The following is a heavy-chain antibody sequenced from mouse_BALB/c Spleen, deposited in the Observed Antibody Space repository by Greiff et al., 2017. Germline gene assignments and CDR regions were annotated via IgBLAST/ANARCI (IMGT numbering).Heavy chain of an antibody. CDR2: ISSGGSYT. CDR3: ARDGYDGYFDY. CDR1: GFTFSSYG. V-gene: IGHV5-6*01. Sequence: EVQLVESGGDLVKPGGSLKLSCAASGFTFSSYGMSWVRQTPDKRLEWVATISSGGSYTYYPDSVKGRFTISRDNAKNTLYLQMSSLKSEDTAMYYCARDGYDGYFDYWGQGTTLTVSS. J-gene: IGHJ2*01. D-gene: IGHD2-2*01.